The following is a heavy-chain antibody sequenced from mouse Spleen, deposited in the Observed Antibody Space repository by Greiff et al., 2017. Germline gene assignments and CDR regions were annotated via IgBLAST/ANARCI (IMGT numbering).Heavy chain of an antibody. J-gene: IGHJ2*01. D-gene: IGHD2-1*01. CDR2: ISNGGGST. CDR1: GFTFSDYY. Sequence: EVKLVESGGGLVQPGGSLKLSCATSGFTFSDYYMYWVRQTPEKRLEWVAYISNGGGSTYYPDTVKGRFTISRDNAKNTLYLQMSRLKSEDTAMYYCARHDYGNFDYWGQGTTLTVAS. CDR3: ARHDYGNFDY. V-gene: IGHV5-12*02.